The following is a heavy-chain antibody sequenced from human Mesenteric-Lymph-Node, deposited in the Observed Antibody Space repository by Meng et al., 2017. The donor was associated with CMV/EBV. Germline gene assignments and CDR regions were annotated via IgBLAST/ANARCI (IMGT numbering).Heavy chain of an antibody. CDR1: GFTFSDYY. CDR2: ISSSGSII. CDR3: ARRGIAESFDY. V-gene: IGHV3-11*01. D-gene: IGHD3-10*01. Sequence: LSCAASGFTFSDYYVSWIRQAPGKGLEWVSYISSSGSIIYYADSVRGRFTISRDNAKNSLYPKLNSLRAEDTAVYYCARRGIAESFDYWGHGTLVTVSS. J-gene: IGHJ4*01.